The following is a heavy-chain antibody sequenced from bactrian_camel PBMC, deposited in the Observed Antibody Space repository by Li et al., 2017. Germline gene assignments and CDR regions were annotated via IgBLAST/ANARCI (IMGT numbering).Heavy chain of an antibody. Sequence: HVQLVESGGGLVQPGGSLRLSCTVSGFTFNTVSMYWVRQAPGKEREAVATVLRDGSTWYADSVKGRFTLSHDNAKNTYLQMNSLKPEDTGLYFCAARVCYYGTSIVFSSSSYTYWGQGTQVTVS. CDR3: AARVCYYGTSIVFSSSSYTY. CDR1: GFTFNTVS. J-gene: IGHJ4*01. D-gene: IGHD6*01. CDR2: VLRDGST. V-gene: IGHV3S1*01.